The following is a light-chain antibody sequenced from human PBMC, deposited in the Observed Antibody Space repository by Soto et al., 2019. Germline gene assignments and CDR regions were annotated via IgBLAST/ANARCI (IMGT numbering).Light chain of an antibody. CDR1: QSVSSK. Sequence: ETVMTQSPATLSVSPGERATLSCRASQSVSSKLAWYQQKPGQAPRLLIYDASNRATGIPARFSGSGSGTDFTLTISSLEPEDFAVYYCQQRSNWPSITFGQGTRWRL. CDR2: DAS. V-gene: IGKV3-11*01. J-gene: IGKJ5*01. CDR3: QQRSNWPSIT.